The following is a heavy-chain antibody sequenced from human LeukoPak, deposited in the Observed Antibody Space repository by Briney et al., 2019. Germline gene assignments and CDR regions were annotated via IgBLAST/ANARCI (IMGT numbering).Heavy chain of an antibody. D-gene: IGHD3-3*01. J-gene: IGHJ4*02. CDR1: NGSISSGSYY. CDR2: IYYSGTN. Sequence: SETLSLTCTVSNGSISSGSYYWAWIRLSPGTGLEWIGSIYYSGTNYYNPSLKSRVAISVDTSKNQFSLKLSSVTAADTAVYYCAGNEWHYFEYWGQGALVTVSS. V-gene: IGHV4-39*01. CDR3: AGNEWHYFEY.